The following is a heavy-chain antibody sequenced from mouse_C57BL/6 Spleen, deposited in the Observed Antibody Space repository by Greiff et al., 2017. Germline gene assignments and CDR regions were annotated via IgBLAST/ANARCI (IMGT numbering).Heavy chain of an antibody. V-gene: IGHV5-17*01. J-gene: IGHJ4*01. CDR2: ISSGSSTI. CDR1: GFTFSDYG. CDR3: ARYDYDGPLYNYAMDY. D-gene: IGHD2-4*01. Sequence: EVKLQESGGGLVKPGGSLKLSCAASGFTFSDYGMHWVRQAPEKGLEWVAYISSGSSTIYYADTVKGRFTISRDNAKNTLFLQMTSLRSEDTAMYYCARYDYDGPLYNYAMDYWGQGTSVTVSS.